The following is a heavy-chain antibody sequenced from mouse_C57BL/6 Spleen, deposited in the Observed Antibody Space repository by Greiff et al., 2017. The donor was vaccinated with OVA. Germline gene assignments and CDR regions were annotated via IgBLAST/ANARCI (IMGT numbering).Heavy chain of an antibody. CDR2: ISGGGGNT. CDR3: ARHDLLLYYFDY. J-gene: IGHJ2*01. CDR1: GFTFSSYT. D-gene: IGHD1-1*01. V-gene: IGHV5-9*01. Sequence: EVNVVESGGGLVKPGGSLKLSCAASGFTFSSYTMSWVRQTPEKRLEWVATISGGGGNTYYPDSVKGRFTISRDNAKNTLYLQMSSLRSEDTALYYCARHDLLLYYFDYWGQGTTLTVSS.